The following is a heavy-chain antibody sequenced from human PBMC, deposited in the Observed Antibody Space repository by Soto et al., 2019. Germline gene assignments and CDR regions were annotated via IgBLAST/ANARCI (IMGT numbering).Heavy chain of an antibody. CDR1: GFSFSAHG. J-gene: IGHJ4*02. CDR3: ARDDLFVDNGLDH. CDR2: INDGSEE. D-gene: IGHD1-1*01. Sequence: QVQLVESGGGVVRPGTSLRLSCAATGFSFSAHGMHWVRQAPGKGLEWLAVINDGSEEGYADSVRGRFTISRDNARNILHLQMDSLRAEDSALYYCARDDLFVDNGLDHWGQGTLVTVSS. V-gene: IGHV3-33*01.